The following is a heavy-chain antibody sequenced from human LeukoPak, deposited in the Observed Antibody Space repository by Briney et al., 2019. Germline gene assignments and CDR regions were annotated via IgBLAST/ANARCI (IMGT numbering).Heavy chain of an antibody. CDR3: ARVGLFRAFDI. Sequence: LTGGSLRLSCAASGFTVSSNYMSWVRQAPGKGLEWVSVIYSGGSTYYADSMKGRFTISRDNSKNTLYLQMNSLRAEDTAVYYCARVGLFRAFDIWGQGTMVTVSS. V-gene: IGHV3-53*01. J-gene: IGHJ3*02. CDR2: IYSGGST. D-gene: IGHD3-22*01. CDR1: GFTVSSNY.